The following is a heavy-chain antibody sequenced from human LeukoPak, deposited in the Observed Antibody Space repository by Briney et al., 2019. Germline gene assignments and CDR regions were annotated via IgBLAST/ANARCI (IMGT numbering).Heavy chain of an antibody. V-gene: IGHV3-48*04. CDR1: GFTFSSYS. CDR2: ISSSGSTI. J-gene: IGHJ4*02. Sequence: GGSLRLSCAASGFTFSSYSMNWVRQAPGKGLEWVSYISSSGSTIYYADSVKGRLTISRDNAKNSLYLQMNSLRAEDTAVYYCARVSSGWYFDYWGQGTLVTVSS. D-gene: IGHD6-19*01. CDR3: ARVSSGWYFDY.